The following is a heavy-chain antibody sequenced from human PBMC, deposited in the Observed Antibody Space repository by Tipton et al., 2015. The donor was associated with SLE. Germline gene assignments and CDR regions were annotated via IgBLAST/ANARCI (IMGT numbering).Heavy chain of an antibody. CDR1: GGSIMRSSY. V-gene: IGHV4-59*01. CDR3: ARTRGVGAPVDFDL. Sequence: TLSLTCNVSGGSIMRSSYWSWIRQSPGKELEWIGYISYRGNTNFNPSLKSRVTISVDSSKNQFSLKLSSVTAADSAVYFCARTRGVGAPVDFDLWGQGTLVNVSS. CDR2: ISYRGNT. D-gene: IGHD1-26*01. J-gene: IGHJ4*02.